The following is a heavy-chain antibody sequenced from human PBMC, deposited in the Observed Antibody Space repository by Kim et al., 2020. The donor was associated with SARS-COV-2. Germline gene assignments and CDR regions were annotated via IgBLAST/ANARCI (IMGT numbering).Heavy chain of an antibody. V-gene: IGHV3-23*01. Sequence: GGSLRLSCAASGFTFSSYAMSWVRQAPGKGLEWVSGISGSGENTYYADSVKGRFTISRDNSKNTLYLQMSSLRAEDTAVYYCAKPRNYLDAFDIWGQGTMVTVSS. CDR3: AKPRNYLDAFDI. J-gene: IGHJ3*02. CDR2: ISGSGENT. CDR1: GFTFSSYA. D-gene: IGHD3-10*01.